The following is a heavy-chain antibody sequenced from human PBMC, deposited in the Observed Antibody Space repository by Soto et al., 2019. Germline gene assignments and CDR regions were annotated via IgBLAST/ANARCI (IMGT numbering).Heavy chain of an antibody. J-gene: IGHJ3*02. CDR3: ARDPIYYYDSSGYQGACDI. D-gene: IGHD3-22*01. Sequence: PSETLSLTCTVSGGSISRGDYYWSWVLQPPGKGLEWIGYIYYSGSTYYNPSLKSRVTISVDTSKNQFSLKLSSVTAADTAVYYCARDPIYYYDSSGYQGACDIWGQGTIVAVSS. CDR2: IYYSGST. CDR1: GGSISRGDYY. V-gene: IGHV4-30-4*01.